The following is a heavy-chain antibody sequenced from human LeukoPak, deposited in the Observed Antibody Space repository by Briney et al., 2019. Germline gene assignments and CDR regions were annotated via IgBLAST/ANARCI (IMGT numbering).Heavy chain of an antibody. D-gene: IGHD1-26*01. CDR1: GFRFNSHH. CDR3: ARQSLGASGLDH. J-gene: IGHJ4*02. CDR2: APHDRSSP. Sequence: GGSLRLSCAVSGFRFNSHHMHWVRQAPNKGLEWVAVAPHDRSSPSHAASVNGRFTISRDNSKDTLFLHMDSLRVDDTAIYYCARQSLGASGLDHWGQGVLVTVSS. V-gene: IGHV3-30*03.